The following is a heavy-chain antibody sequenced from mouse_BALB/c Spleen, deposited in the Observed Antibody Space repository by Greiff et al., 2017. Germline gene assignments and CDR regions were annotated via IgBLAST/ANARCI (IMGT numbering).Heavy chain of an antibody. V-gene: IGHV1-5*01. CDR1: GYTFTSYW. D-gene: IGHD2-1*01. J-gene: IGHJ4*01. CDR2: IYPGNSDT. CDR3: TIYYGNYYAMDY. Sequence: EVQLQQSGTVLARPGASVKMSCKASGYTFTSYWMHCVKQRPGQGLEWIGAIYPGNSDTSYNQKFKGKAKLTAVTSTSTAYMELSSLTNEDSAVYYCTIYYGNYYAMDYWGQGTSVTVSS.